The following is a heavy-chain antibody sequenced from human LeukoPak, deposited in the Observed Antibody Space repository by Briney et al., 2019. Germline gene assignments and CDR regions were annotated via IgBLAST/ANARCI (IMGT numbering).Heavy chain of an antibody. D-gene: IGHD6-19*01. Sequence: GGSLRLSCAASGFTFSRYDMHWVRQATGKGLEWVSVIGTAGDIYYLDSVKGRFTISRENAKNSLYLQMNSLRAGDTAVYYCARSSAVAGTLAVDYWGQGILVTVSS. V-gene: IGHV3-13*04. J-gene: IGHJ4*02. CDR1: GFTFSRYD. CDR2: IGTAGDI. CDR3: ARSSAVAGTLAVDY.